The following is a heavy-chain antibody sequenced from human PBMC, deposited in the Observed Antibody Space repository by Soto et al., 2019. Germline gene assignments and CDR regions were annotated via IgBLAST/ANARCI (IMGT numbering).Heavy chain of an antibody. CDR1: GYTFTSYD. D-gene: IGHD3-9*01. Sequence: ASVKVSCKASGYTFTSYDINWVRQATGQGLEWMGWMNPNSGNTGYAQKFQGRVTMTRNTSISTAYMELSSLRSEDTAVYYCARDKVSGVVSGTGYYYGMDVWGQGTTVTVSS. J-gene: IGHJ6*02. V-gene: IGHV1-8*01. CDR3: ARDKVSGVVSGTGYYYGMDV. CDR2: MNPNSGNT.